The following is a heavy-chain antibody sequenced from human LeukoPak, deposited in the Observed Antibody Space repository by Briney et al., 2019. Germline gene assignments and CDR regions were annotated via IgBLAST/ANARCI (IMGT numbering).Heavy chain of an antibody. Sequence: ASVKVSCKASGYTFTGYYMHWVRQAPGQGVEWMGWINPNSGGTNYAQKFQGRVTMTRDTSISTAYMELSRLRSDDTAVYYCARDLRYLIAAAGQNYWGQGTLVTVSS. D-gene: IGHD6-13*01. CDR1: GYTFTGYY. J-gene: IGHJ4*02. CDR2: INPNSGGT. CDR3: ARDLRYLIAAAGQNY. V-gene: IGHV1-2*02.